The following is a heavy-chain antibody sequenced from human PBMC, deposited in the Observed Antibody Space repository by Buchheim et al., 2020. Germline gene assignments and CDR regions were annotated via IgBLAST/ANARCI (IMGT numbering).Heavy chain of an antibody. CDR1: GYTFSNYY. D-gene: IGHD2-2*02. CDR2: VNPSGGGT. Sequence: QVQLVQSGAEVKKPGASVKVSCKASGYTFSNYYIHWVRQAPGQGLEWMGIVNPSGGGTSYPQKFQGRVTMTRDTSTSTVYMELSSLRSEDTAVYYCARGGGDIVVVPASIHVHHLDVWGKGTT. V-gene: IGHV1-46*01. CDR3: ARGGGDIVVVPASIHVHHLDV. J-gene: IGHJ6*03.